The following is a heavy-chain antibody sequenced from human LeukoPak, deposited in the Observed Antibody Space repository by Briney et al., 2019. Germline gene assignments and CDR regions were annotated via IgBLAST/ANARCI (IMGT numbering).Heavy chain of an antibody. D-gene: IGHD4-17*01. CDR2: INHSGST. Sequence: SETLSLTCAVYGGSFSGYYWSWIRQPPGKGLEWIGEINHSGSTNYNPSLKSRVTISVGTSKNQFSLKLSSVTAADTAVYYCAIKYMTTVTYFDYWGQGTLVTVSS. V-gene: IGHV4-34*01. J-gene: IGHJ4*02. CDR1: GGSFSGYY. CDR3: AIKYMTTVTYFDY.